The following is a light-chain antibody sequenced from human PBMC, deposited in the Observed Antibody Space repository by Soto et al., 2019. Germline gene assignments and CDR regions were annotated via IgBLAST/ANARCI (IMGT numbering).Light chain of an antibody. Sequence: EIVLTQSPGTLSLSPGERATLSCRASQSVRNNYLAWYQKKPGHAPRLLVYGASCRHGGIPVRFSGSGSGKDFTLTISRLEPDDFAVYYCQQYASSSYTFGQGTKLELK. CDR1: QSVRNNY. CDR2: GAS. J-gene: IGKJ2*01. V-gene: IGKV3-20*01. CDR3: QQYASSSYT.